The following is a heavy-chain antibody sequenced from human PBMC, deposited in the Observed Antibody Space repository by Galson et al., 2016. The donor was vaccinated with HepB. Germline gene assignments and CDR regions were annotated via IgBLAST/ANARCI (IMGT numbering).Heavy chain of an antibody. CDR3: VRDSWGRGVTPMDY. D-gene: IGHD4-23*01. V-gene: IGHV3-7*03. CDR1: GFTFSDYW. J-gene: IGHJ4*02. Sequence: SLRLSCAVSGFTFSDYWMSWVRQAPGKGLEWVANIRQDGSHKDYVKSVKGRFITFRDNAKNLLFLDMKSLRVEDTAVYYCVRDSWGRGVTPMDYWGQGTLVTVSS. CDR2: IRQDGSHK.